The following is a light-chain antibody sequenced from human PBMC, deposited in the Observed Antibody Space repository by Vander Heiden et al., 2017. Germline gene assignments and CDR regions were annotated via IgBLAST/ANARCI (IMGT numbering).Light chain of an antibody. Sequence: QAVLTQPSSLSASPGASASHTCTLRSGINVGTYRIYWYQQKPGSPPQYPLRYKLDLDKQQGSGVPSRFSGSKDASANAGILPISGLQAEDEDDYYCQIWHSSAWVFGGGTKLTVL. CDR1: SGINVGTYR. CDR3: QIWHSSAWV. V-gene: IGLV5-45*03. CDR2: YKLDLDK. J-gene: IGLJ3*02.